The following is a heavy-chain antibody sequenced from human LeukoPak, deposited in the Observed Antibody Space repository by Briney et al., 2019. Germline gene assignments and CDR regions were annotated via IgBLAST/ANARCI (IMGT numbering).Heavy chain of an antibody. CDR2: ISDSGGST. J-gene: IGHJ4*02. V-gene: IGHV3-23*01. CDR3: AKTYYSSGSYYHFEY. Sequence: AGGSLRLSCAASGFTVSSNYMSWVRQAPGKGLEWVSTISDSGGSTYNADSVKGRFTIYRDNSKNTLYLQMISLRVEDTAVYYCAKTYYSSGSYYHFEYWGQGTQVTVSS. CDR1: GFTVSSNY. D-gene: IGHD3-10*01.